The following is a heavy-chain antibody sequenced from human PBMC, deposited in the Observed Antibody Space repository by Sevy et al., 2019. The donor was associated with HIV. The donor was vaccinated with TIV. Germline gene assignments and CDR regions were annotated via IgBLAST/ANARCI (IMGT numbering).Heavy chain of an antibody. J-gene: IGHJ4*02. V-gene: IGHV3-48*01. Sequence: GGSLRLSCEVPGFTFNSYSFNWVRQAPGKGLEWISYISTSSDITYYEESVQGRFTISRENVKNSLYLQMNSLGVEDTAIYYCARGTGIRSLYYFAYWGQGTLVTVSS. CDR3: ARGTGIRSLYYFAY. CDR1: GFTFNSYS. CDR2: ISTSSDIT. D-gene: IGHD1-1*01.